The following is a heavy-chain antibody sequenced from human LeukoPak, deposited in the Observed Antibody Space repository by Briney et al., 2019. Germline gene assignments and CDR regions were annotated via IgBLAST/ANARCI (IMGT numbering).Heavy chain of an antibody. CDR2: INPNSGGT. J-gene: IGHJ4*02. CDR3: ARREKTGRKAFDF. Sequence: DSREPSRDTFSGYYMRAVPEAPRGRVWRGCWINPNSGGTNYAQKLQGRVTMTTDTSISTAYMGLSRVGSDYTAVYCCARREKTGRKAFDFWGQGTVVTVTS. V-gene: IGHV1-2*02. D-gene: IGHD1-26*01. CDR1: RDTFSGYY.